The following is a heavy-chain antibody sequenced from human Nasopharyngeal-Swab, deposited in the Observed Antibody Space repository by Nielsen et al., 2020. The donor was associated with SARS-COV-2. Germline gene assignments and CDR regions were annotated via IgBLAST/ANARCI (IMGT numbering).Heavy chain of an antibody. CDR1: GFTFSSYG. D-gene: IGHD6-19*01. V-gene: IGHV3-33*01. Sequence: GGSLRLSCAASGFTFSSYGMHWVRQAPGKGLEWVAVIWYDGSNKYYADSVKGRFTISRDNSKNTLYLQMNSLRAEDTAVYYCARDQFSASSGWDYWGQGTLVTVSS. CDR2: IWYDGSNK. CDR3: ARDQFSASSGWDY. J-gene: IGHJ4*02.